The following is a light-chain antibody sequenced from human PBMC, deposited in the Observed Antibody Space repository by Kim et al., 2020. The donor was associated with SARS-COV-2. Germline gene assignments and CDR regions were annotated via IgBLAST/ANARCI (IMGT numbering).Light chain of an antibody. CDR3: QQRSNWPLT. CDR2: DAS. J-gene: IGKJ4*01. V-gene: IGKV3-11*01. Sequence: LSPGKSATLTCRPSQSVSNYLAWYQPKPRQAPRLLIYDASTRATGIPARFSGSGSGTDFTLTISSLEAEDFAVYYCQQRSNWPLTFGGGTKVDIK. CDR1: QSVSNY.